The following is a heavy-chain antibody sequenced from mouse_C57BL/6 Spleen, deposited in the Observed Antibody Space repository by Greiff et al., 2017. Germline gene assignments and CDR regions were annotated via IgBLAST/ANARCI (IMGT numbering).Heavy chain of an antibody. V-gene: IGHV5-16*01. CDR3: ARGDSPYYSGSSYGDY. CDR1: GFTFSDYY. J-gene: IGHJ2*01. Sequence: EVHLVESEGGLVQPGSSMKLSCTASGFTFSDYYMAWVRQVPEKGLEWVANINYDGSSTYYLDSLKSRFIISRDNAKNILYLQMSSLKSEDTATYYCARGDSPYYSGSSYGDYWGQGTTLTVSS. D-gene: IGHD1-1*01. CDR2: INYDGSST.